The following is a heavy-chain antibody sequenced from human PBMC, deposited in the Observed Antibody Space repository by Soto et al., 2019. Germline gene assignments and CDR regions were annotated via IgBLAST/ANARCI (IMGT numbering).Heavy chain of an antibody. V-gene: IGHV1-18*01. J-gene: IGHJ6*03. D-gene: IGHD6-19*01. CDR2: ISAYNGNT. CDR3: ARDRGVAPPVAGNTHYYYYLDV. Sequence: QDQLVQSGVEVKKPGASVKVSCKASGYSFTNYGITWVRQAPGQGFEWMGWISAYNGNTNYAQKFQGRVTMTTDASTSTGYLEVRSLRSDDTAVYYCARDRGVAPPVAGNTHYYYYLDVWGKGTTVTVSS. CDR1: GYSFTNYG.